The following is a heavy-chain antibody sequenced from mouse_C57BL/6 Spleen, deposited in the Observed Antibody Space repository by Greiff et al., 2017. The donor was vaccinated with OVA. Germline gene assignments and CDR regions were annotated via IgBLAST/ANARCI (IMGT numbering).Heavy chain of an antibody. J-gene: IGHJ4*01. CDR3: ARDDGYYVYYAMDY. CDR2: ISSGSSTI. D-gene: IGHD2-3*01. Sequence: DVKLVESGGGLVKPGGSLKLSCAASGFTFSDYGMHWVRQAPEKGLEWVAYISSGSSTIYYADTVKGRFTISRDNAKNTLFLQMTSLRSEDTAMYYCARDDGYYVYYAMDYWGQGTSVTVSS. CDR1: GFTFSDYG. V-gene: IGHV5-17*01.